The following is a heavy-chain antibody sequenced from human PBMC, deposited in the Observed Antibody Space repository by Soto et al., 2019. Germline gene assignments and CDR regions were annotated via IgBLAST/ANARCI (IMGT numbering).Heavy chain of an antibody. CDR2: IKQDGSEK. V-gene: IGHV3-7*05. J-gene: IGHJ4*02. Sequence: GGSLRLSCAASGFTFSSYWMSWVRQAPGKGLEWVANIKQDGSEKYYVDSVKGRFTISRDNAKNSLYLQMNSLRAEDTAVYYCARDYYDSSGFELFPNDHPDFDYWGQGTLVTVSS. D-gene: IGHD3-22*01. CDR1: GFTFSSYW. CDR3: ARDYYDSSGFELFPNDHPDFDY.